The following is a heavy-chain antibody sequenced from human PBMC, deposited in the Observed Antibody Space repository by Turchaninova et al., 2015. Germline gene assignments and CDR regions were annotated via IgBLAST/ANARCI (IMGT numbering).Heavy chain of an antibody. J-gene: IGHJ4*02. CDR1: GFSLSTTGVG. Sequence: QITLKESGPTLVKPTQTLTLTCTFSGFSLSTTGVGVGWIRQPPGQALAWLALISWVDAQGSGPSLKCMLTITKAPSNNQVVLTRTNMDPVDTATYYGAHIVRGYSYGLGDWGQGTLVTVSS. D-gene: IGHD5-18*01. CDR2: ISWVDAQ. CDR3: AHIVRGYSYGLGD. V-gene: IGHV2-5*05.